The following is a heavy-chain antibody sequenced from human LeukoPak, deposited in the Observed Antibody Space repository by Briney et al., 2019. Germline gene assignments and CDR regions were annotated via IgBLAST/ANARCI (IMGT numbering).Heavy chain of an antibody. CDR3: ARVRVCNGY. CDR2: ISSGGSTI. V-gene: IGHV3-48*01. D-gene: IGHD2-8*01. Sequence: GSLRLSCAASGFIFSDYIMNWVRQTPGKGLGWVAYISSGGSTIYYADSVKGRFTISRDNAKNSLYLQMNSLRAEDTAVYYCARVRVCNGYWGQGTLVTVSS. J-gene: IGHJ4*02. CDR1: GFIFSDYI.